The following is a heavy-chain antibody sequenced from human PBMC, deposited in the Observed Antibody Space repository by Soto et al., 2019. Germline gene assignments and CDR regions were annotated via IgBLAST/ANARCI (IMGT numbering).Heavy chain of an antibody. CDR3: ASGTSGHSSSWPYYFDY. Sequence: QMQLQQWGAGLLKPSETLSLTCAVYGGSFSGYYWSWIRQPPGKGLEWIGEINHSGSTHYNPSLKSRGTLSVDTSKNQFSLKLSSVTAADTAVYYCASGTSGHSSSWPYYFDYWGQGTLVTVSS. D-gene: IGHD6-13*01. J-gene: IGHJ4*02. CDR2: INHSGST. CDR1: GGSFSGYY. V-gene: IGHV4-34*01.